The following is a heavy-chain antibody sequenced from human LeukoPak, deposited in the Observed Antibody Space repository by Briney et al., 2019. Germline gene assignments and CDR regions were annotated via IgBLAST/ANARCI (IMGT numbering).Heavy chain of an antibody. CDR1: RYTFTSYA. J-gene: IGHJ6*02. Sequence: ASVKVSCKASRYTFTSYAMNWVRQAPGQGLEWMGWINTNTGNPTYAQGFTGRFVFSLDTSVSTAYLQISSLKAEDTAVYYCARVELDTAMDYYYYGMDVWGQGTTVTVSS. CDR2: INTNTGNP. D-gene: IGHD5-18*01. V-gene: IGHV7-4-1*02. CDR3: ARVELDTAMDYYYYGMDV.